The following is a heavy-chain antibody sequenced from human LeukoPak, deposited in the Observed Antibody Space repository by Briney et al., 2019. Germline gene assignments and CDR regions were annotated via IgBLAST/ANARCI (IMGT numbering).Heavy chain of an antibody. D-gene: IGHD3-22*01. CDR1: GGSISSYY. J-gene: IGHJ6*02. CDR3: ARSITMIVVPDEYHGDGMDV. V-gene: IGHV4-59*01. CDR2: IYYSGST. Sequence: PSETLSLTCTVSGGSISSYYWSWIRQPPGKGLEWIGYIYYSGSTNYNPSLKSRVTISVDTSKNQFPLKLSSVTAADTAVYYCARSITMIVVPDEYHGDGMDVWGQGTTVTVSS.